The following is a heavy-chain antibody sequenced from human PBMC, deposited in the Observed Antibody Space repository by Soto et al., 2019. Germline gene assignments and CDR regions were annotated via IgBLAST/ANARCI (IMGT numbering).Heavy chain of an antibody. Sequence: ASVKVSCXASGYTFTSYYMHWVRQAPGQGLEWMGIINPSGGSTSYAQKFQGRVTMTRDTSTSTVYMELSSLRSKDTAVYYCARDGIAGADYWGQGTLVTVSS. CDR2: INPSGGST. CDR3: ARDGIAGADY. J-gene: IGHJ4*02. D-gene: IGHD6-13*01. CDR1: GYTFTSYY. V-gene: IGHV1-46*03.